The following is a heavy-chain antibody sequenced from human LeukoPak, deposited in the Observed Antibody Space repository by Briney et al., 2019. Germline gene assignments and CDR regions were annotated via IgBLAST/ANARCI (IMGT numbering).Heavy chain of an antibody. CDR3: ARSKDGSGFAAY. V-gene: IGHV4-34*01. J-gene: IGHJ4*02. Sequence: PSETLSLTCTVSGVSISSYYWTWIRQPPGKGLEWIGEINHSGNTNYNPSLKSRVAISVDTSKNQFSLKLSSVIAADTAMYYCARSKDGSGFAAYWGQGTQVTVSS. CDR1: GVSISSYY. CDR2: INHSGNT. D-gene: IGHD3-22*01.